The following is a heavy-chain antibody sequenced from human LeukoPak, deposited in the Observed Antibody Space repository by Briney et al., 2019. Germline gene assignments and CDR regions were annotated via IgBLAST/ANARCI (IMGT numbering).Heavy chain of an antibody. CDR1: DDPINSGVYY. D-gene: IGHD1-26*01. CDR3: ARAKKRSGRSRNFYLDV. CDR2: IYTSGTTT. J-gene: IGHJ6*03. Sequence: SETLSLTCTVSDDPINSGVYYWNWIRQPAGKGLEWIGHIYTSGTTTNSNPSLKSRVAISLDTSKNHFSLNLSSVTAADTAVYYCARAKKRSGRSRNFYLDVWGKETTVTVSS. V-gene: IGHV4-61*09.